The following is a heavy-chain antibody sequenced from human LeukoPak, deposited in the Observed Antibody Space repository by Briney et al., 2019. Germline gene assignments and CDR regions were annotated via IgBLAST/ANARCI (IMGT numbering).Heavy chain of an antibody. CDR2: INPNSGGT. V-gene: IGHV1-2*06. CDR1: GYTFTGYY. CDR3: ARVNLAVAHRWIDY. J-gene: IGHJ4*02. D-gene: IGHD6-19*01. Sequence: GGSLRLSCAASGYTFTGYYMHWVRQAPGQGLEWMGRINPNSGGTNYAQKFQGRVTMTRDTSISTAYMELSRLRSDDTAVYYCARVNLAVAHRWIDYWGQGTLVTVSS.